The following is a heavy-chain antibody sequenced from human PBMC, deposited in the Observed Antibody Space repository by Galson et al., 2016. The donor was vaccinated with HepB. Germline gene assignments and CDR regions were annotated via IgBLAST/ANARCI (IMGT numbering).Heavy chain of an antibody. CDR2: ISGGSSTM. CDR3: ARSLVYHIVVVPAAPNLLDH. V-gene: IGHV3-48*02. J-gene: IGHJ4*02. CDR1: GFTFSNYS. Sequence: SLRLSCAASGFTFSNYSMNWVRQAPGKGLEWFSYISGGSSTMFYADSVKGRFTISRDNAKNSLYLQMNSLRDEDTAVYYCARSLVYHIVVVPAAPNLLDHWGQGTLVTVSS. D-gene: IGHD2-2*01.